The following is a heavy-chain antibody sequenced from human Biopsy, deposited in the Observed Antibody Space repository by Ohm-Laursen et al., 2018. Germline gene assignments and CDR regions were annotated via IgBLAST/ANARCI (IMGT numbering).Heavy chain of an antibody. CDR1: GASVKTSGYF. CDR2: ISYNERT. V-gene: IGHV4-31*03. D-gene: IGHD3-9*01. J-gene: IGHJ2*01. CDR3: VREPKTGTAEAWYFDL. Sequence: TLSLTCCVSGASVKTSGYFWAWIRQRPGKGLEWIGYISYNERTHYNPSLTSRLAISFDTSNNRISLQLRSVSAADTAVYYCVREPKTGTAEAWYFDLWGRGSPATVPS.